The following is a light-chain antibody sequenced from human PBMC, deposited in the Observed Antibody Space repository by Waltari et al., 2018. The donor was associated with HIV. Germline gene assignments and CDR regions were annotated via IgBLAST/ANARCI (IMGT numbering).Light chain of an antibody. CDR3: SSYTSSRSYV. V-gene: IGLV2-14*03. CDR2: AVS. CDR1: SSDVGGYNY. J-gene: IGLJ1*01. Sequence: QSALPQPASVSGSPGQSITISRTGTSSDVGGYNYVSWYQQHPGKAPKLMIYAVSNRPSGVSNRFSGSESGNTASLTISGLQAEDEADYYCSSYTSSRSYVFGTGTRVTV.